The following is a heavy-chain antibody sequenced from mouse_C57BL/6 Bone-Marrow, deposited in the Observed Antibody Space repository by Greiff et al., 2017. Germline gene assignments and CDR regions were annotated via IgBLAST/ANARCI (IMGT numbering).Heavy chain of an antibody. D-gene: IGHD2-14*01. CDR3: ARGVRR. CDR1: GYTFTSYW. V-gene: IGHV1-64*01. CDR2: IHPNSGSN. Sequence: QVQLQQPGAELVKPGASVKLSCKASGYTFTSYWMHWVKQRPGQGLEWIGMIHPNSGSNNYNEKFKSKAKLTVDKSSSSAYMQLSSLTSADSAVYYCARGVRRWGQGTTLTVSS. J-gene: IGHJ2*01.